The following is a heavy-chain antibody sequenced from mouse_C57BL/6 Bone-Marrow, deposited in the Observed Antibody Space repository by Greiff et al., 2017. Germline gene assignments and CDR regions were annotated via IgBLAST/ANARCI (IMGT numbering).Heavy chain of an antibody. Sequence: QVQLKESGAELVKPGASVKLSCKASGYTFTSYWMHWVKQRPGQGLEWIGMIHPNSGSTNYNEKFKSKATLTVDKSSSTAYMQLSSLTSEDSAVYYCARKHYYGSSFDYWGQGTTLTVSS. CDR2: IHPNSGST. D-gene: IGHD1-1*01. V-gene: IGHV1-64*01. CDR1: GYTFTSYW. J-gene: IGHJ2*01. CDR3: ARKHYYGSSFDY.